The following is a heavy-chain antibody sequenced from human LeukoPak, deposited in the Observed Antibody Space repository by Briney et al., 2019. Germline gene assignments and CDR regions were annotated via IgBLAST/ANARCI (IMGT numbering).Heavy chain of an antibody. V-gene: IGHV4-59*01. CDR3: ARVKDWFDP. CDR1: GGSFSGYY. Sequence: PSETLSLTCAVYGGSFSGYYWSWIRQPPGKGLEWIGYIYYSGSTNYNPSLKSRVTISVDTSKNQFSLKLSSVTAADTAVYYCARVKDWFDPWGQGTLVTVSS. CDR2: IYYSGST. J-gene: IGHJ5*02.